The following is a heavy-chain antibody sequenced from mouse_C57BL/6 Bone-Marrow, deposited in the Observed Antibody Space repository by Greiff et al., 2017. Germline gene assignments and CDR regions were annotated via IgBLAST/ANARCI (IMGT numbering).Heavy chain of an antibody. Sequence: EVKLVASGGGLVKPGGSLKLSCAASGFTFSSYTMSWVRQTPEKRLEWVATISGGGGNTYYPDSVKGRFTISRDNAKNTLYLQMSSLRSEDTALYYCARHGDYDGGDYWGQGTTLTVSS. V-gene: IGHV5-9*01. D-gene: IGHD2-4*01. CDR1: GFTFSSYT. CDR2: ISGGGGNT. J-gene: IGHJ2*01. CDR3: ARHGDYDGGDY.